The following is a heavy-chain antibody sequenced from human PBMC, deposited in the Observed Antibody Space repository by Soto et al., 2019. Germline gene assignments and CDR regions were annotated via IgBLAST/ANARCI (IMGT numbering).Heavy chain of an antibody. CDR2: IWYDGSRK. J-gene: IGHJ4*02. V-gene: IGHV3-33*01. CDR1: GFTFRSYG. Sequence: TLRLSCARSGFTFRSYGMHWVRQAPGNRLEWAGVIWYDGSRKFYEDSVKGRFTMSRDNSQNRLFLQMDSLKANDKAVYYCARDQVDRLKPPETRYFDCWGQGTLVTVS. CDR3: ARDQVDRLKPPETRYFDC. D-gene: IGHD2-15*01.